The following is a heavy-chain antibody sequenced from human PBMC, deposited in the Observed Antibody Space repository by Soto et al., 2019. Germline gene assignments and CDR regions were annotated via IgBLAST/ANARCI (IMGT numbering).Heavy chain of an antibody. Sequence: QVQLVESGGGVVQPGRSLRLSCAASGFSFSISPMHWVRQAPGKGPEWVALISYDGTNKFYVDSVKGRFTISRDNSKSTLYVPVDSLRPEDAAVYYCARDPKTSGGQHWAFNYFDSWGQGTLVTVSS. D-gene: IGHD7-27*01. V-gene: IGHV3-30-3*01. CDR3: ARDPKTSGGQHWAFNYFDS. CDR1: GFSFSISP. J-gene: IGHJ4*02. CDR2: ISYDGTNK.